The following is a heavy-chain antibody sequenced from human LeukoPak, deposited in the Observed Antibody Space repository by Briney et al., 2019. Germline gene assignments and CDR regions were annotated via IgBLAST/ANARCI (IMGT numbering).Heavy chain of an antibody. D-gene: IGHD2-21*02. CDR2: ISSSGSTI. Sequence: PGGSLRLSCAASGFTFSDYYMTWIRQAPGKGLEWVSYISSSGSTIYYADSVKGRFTISRDNAKNSLYLQMNSLRVEDTAVYYCARRVVTAIRDAFDIWGQGTMVTVSS. V-gene: IGHV3-11*01. J-gene: IGHJ3*02. CDR1: GFTFSDYY. CDR3: ARRVVTAIRDAFDI.